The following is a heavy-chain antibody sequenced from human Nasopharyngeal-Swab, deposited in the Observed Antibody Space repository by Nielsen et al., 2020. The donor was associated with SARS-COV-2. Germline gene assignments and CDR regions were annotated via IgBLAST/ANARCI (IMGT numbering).Heavy chain of an antibody. CDR2: IKSKTDGGTT. CDR3: ARGPRYQPDAFDI. CDR1: GFTFSNAW. D-gene: IGHD2-2*01. V-gene: IGHV3-15*01. J-gene: IGHJ3*02. Sequence: GESLKISCAASGFTFSNAWMSWVRQAPGKGLEWVGRIKSKTDGGTTDYAAPVKGRFTISRDDSKNTLYLQMNSLRAEDTAVYYCARGPRYQPDAFDIWGQGTMVTVSS.